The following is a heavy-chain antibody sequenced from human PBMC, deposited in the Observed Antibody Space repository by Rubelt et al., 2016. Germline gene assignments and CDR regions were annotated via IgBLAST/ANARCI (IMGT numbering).Heavy chain of an antibody. J-gene: IGHJ4*02. D-gene: IGHD1-26*01. CDR2: INAGNGNT. V-gene: IGHV1-3*01. CDR1: GYTFTSYA. CDR3: ARDSGSPRGGGHDY. Sequence: QVQLVQSGAEVKKPGASVKVSCKASGYTFTSYAMHWVRQAPGQRLEWMGWINAGNGNTKCSQKFQGRVTMTTDTSTSTAYMELRSLRSDDTAVYYCARDSGSPRGGGHDYWGQGTLVTVSS.